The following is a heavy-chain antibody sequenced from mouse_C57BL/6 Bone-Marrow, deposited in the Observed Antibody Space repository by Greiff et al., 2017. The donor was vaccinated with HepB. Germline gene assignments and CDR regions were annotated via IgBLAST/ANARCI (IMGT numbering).Heavy chain of an antibody. CDR1: GFTFSSYA. J-gene: IGHJ2*01. D-gene: IGHD1-1*01. Sequence: EVQRVESGGGLVKPGGSLKLSCAASGFTFSSYAMSWVRQTPEKRLEWVATISDGGSYTYYPDNVKGRFTISRDNAKNNLYLQMSHLKSEGTAMYYCARGPLYYGYYFDYWGRGTTLTVSS. CDR2: ISDGGSYT. CDR3: ARGPLYYGYYFDY. V-gene: IGHV5-4*01.